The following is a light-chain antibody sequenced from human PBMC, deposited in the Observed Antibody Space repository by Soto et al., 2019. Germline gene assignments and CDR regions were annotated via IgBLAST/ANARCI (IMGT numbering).Light chain of an antibody. V-gene: IGKV1-17*01. J-gene: IGKJ3*01. CDR2: TIS. Sequence: DIQMTQSPSSLSASVGGRVTITCRASQDIGTSIDWFQQKPGTAPKRLIYTISDLQSGVPSRFSGAGSGTAFTLTISSLQPEDSATYDCLQHYAFPFTFGPGTKVHV. CDR3: LQHYAFPFT. CDR1: QDIGTS.